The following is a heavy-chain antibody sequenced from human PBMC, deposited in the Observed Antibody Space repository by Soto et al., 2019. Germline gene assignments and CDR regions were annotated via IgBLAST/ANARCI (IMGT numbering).Heavy chain of an antibody. CDR2: IYYSGST. Sequence: SETLSLTCTVSGGSVSSGSYYWSWIRQPPGKGLEWIGYIYYSGSTNYNPSLKSRVTISVDTYKNQFSLKLSSVTAADTAVHYCASVTVVTPLTLDYWGQGTMVTVSS. D-gene: IGHD2-15*01. CDR1: GGSVSSGSYY. J-gene: IGHJ4*02. V-gene: IGHV4-61*01. CDR3: ASVTVVTPLTLDY.